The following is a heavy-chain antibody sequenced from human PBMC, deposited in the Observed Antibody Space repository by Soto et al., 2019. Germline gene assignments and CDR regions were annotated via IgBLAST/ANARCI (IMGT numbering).Heavy chain of an antibody. CDR3: TRPGYYDSSGYYWEYFFDY. J-gene: IGHJ4*02. CDR1: GFIFSDSA. D-gene: IGHD3-22*01. CDR2: IRSKPNSYAT. Sequence: GGSLRLSCAASGFIFSDSAMHWVRRASGKGLEWVGRIRSKPNSYATTYAASVKGRFTISRDDSKNTAYLQMNSLKTEDTAVYYCTRPGYYDSSGYYWEYFFDYWGQGTLVTVSS. V-gene: IGHV3-73*01.